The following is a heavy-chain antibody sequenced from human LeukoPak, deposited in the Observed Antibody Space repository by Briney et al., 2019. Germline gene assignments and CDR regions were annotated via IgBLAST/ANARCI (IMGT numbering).Heavy chain of an antibody. CDR2: INPSGGST. CDR1: GYTFTSYY. J-gene: IGHJ4*02. Sequence: ASVKVSCKAPGYTFTSYYMHWVRQAPGQGREWMGIINPSGGSTSYAQKFQGRVTMTRDTSTSTVYMELSSLRSEDTAVYYCARGAVAGYYFDYWGQGTLVTVSS. D-gene: IGHD6-19*01. V-gene: IGHV1-46*01. CDR3: ARGAVAGYYFDY.